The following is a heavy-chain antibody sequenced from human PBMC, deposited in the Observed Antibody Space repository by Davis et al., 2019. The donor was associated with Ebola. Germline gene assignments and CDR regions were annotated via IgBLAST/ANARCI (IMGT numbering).Heavy chain of an antibody. J-gene: IGHJ4*02. Sequence: MPSETLSLTCSVSGYSISSGFSWGWIRQPPGKGLEWIGSVFHSGTTFYNPSLKSRLTISADMSKNQFSLRLSSVTAADTAVYYCARDYVYWGQGTLVTVSS. CDR2: VFHSGTT. CDR1: GYSISSGFS. D-gene: IGHD1-14*01. V-gene: IGHV4-38-2*02. CDR3: ARDYVY.